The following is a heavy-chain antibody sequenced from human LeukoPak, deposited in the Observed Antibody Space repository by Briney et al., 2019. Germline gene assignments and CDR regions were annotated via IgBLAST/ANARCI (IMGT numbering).Heavy chain of an antibody. V-gene: IGHV4-31*09. CDR1: GGSISSGGYY. J-gene: IGHJ3*02. Sequence: SETLSLTCTVSGGSISSGGYYWSWIRQHPGKGLEWIGYIYYSGSTYYNPSLKSRVTISVDRSKNQFSLKLSSVTAADTAVYYCATLTMVRGVFAFDIWGQGTMVTVSS. CDR2: IYYSGST. D-gene: IGHD3-10*01. CDR3: ATLTMVRGVFAFDI.